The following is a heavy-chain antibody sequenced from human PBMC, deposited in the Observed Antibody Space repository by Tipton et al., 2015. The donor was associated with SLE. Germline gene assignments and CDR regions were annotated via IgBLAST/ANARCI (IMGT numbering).Heavy chain of an antibody. V-gene: IGHV1-18*01. J-gene: IGHJ6*02. CDR1: GYTFTSYG. CDR3: AREGLGMDV. Sequence: QLVQSGAEVKKPGASVKVSCKASGYTFTSYGISWVRQAPGQGLEWMGWISTFNGNTNYAQKLQGQVTISADKSISAAYLQWSSLKASDTAMYYCAREGLGMDVWGQGTTVTVSS. CDR2: ISTFNGNT.